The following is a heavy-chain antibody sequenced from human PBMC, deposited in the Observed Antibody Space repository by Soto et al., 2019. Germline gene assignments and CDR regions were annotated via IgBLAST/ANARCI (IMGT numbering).Heavy chain of an antibody. CDR2: VVPMYDSV. Sequence: VASVKVSCKASGGTFNSYTINWVRQAPGRGLEWVGQVVPMYDSVNYAENFQGRVTITADKSTKTAYMELTSLRSEDTALYFCASWRSYSGSYCFDYWGQGTLVTVSS. D-gene: IGHD1-26*01. CDR1: GGTFNSYT. V-gene: IGHV1-69*06. CDR3: ASWRSYSGSYCFDY. J-gene: IGHJ4*02.